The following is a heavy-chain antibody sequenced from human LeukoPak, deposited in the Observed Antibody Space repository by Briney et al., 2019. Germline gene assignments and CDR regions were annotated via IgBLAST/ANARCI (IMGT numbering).Heavy chain of an antibody. CDR2: VSYDGTYI. Sequence: PGGSLGLSCAASGFTFSRYPMQWVRQAPGKGLEWVAVVSYDGTYINYGDSVRGRFTISRDTSRNTLFLEMNSLRPEDTAVYYCARDWSCDYWAREPWSPSPQ. V-gene: IGHV3-30*04. CDR3: ARDWSCDY. J-gene: IGHJ4*02. CDR1: GFTFSRYP. D-gene: IGHD3-3*01.